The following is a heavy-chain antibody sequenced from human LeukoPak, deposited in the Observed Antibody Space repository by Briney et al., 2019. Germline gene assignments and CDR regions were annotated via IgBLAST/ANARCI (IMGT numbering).Heavy chain of an antibody. V-gene: IGHV3-30*18. D-gene: IGHD2-2*01. CDR2: ISYDGSNK. CDR3: AKDRYCSSTSCLEYFQH. Sequence: GGSLRLSCATSGFTFSSYAMNWVRQAPGKGLEWVAVISYDGSNKYYADSVKGRFTISRDNSKNTLYLQMNSLRAEDTAVHYCAKDRYCSSTSCLEYFQHWGQGTLVTVSS. J-gene: IGHJ1*01. CDR1: GFTFSSYA.